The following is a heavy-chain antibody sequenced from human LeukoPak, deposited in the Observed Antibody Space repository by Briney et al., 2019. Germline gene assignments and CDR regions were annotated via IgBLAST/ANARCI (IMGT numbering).Heavy chain of an antibody. CDR3: ARGGYDYVWGSYRDAFDI. J-gene: IGHJ3*02. CDR1: GYTFTSYA. CDR2: INAGNGNT. D-gene: IGHD3-16*02. V-gene: IGHV1-3*03. Sequence: ASVKISCKASGYTFTSYAMHWVREAPGQRLEWMGWINAGNGNTKYSQEFQGRVTITRDTFASTAYMELSSLRSEDMAVYYCARGGYDYVWGSYRDAFDIWGQGTMVTVSS.